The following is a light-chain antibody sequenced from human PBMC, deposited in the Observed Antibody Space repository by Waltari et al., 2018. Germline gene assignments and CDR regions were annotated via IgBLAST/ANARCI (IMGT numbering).Light chain of an antibody. J-gene: IGLJ2*01. CDR2: QDN. Sequence: SYELTQPPSVSMSPGQTASITCSGAKLGAKYVCWYQKKPGQPPVLVIYQDNKRPSGIPERFSGSNSGNTATLTISGTQALDEADYYCQAWDSSTVIFGGGTKLTVL. CDR1: KLGAKY. V-gene: IGLV3-1*01. CDR3: QAWDSSTVI.